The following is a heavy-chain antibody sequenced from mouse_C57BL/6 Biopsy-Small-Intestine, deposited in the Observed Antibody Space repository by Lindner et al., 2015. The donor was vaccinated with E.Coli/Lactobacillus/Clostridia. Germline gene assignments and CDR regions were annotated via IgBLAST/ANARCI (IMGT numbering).Heavy chain of an antibody. D-gene: IGHD2-12*01. Sequence: VQLQESGPGLVAPSQSLSITCTVSGISLTSYAISWVRQPPGKGLEWLGVIWTGGGTNYNSALKSRLTISKDNSKSQVFLKMNSLQTDDTARYYCARHFLFNYDSNYSRGLYAMDYWGQGTSVTVSS. CDR1: GISLTSYA. CDR2: IWTGGGT. J-gene: IGHJ4*01. V-gene: IGHV2-9-1*01. CDR3: ARHFLFNYDSNYSRGLYAMDY.